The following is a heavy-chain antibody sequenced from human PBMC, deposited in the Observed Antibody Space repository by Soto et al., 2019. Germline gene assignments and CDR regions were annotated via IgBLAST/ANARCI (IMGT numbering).Heavy chain of an antibody. Sequence: EVQLLESGGGLVQPGGSLRLSCAASGFTFSSSAMSWVRQAAGKGLGWVSGIGGSGGSTYYAHSVKGWFTIARDNSKNTLYLQMNSLRAEDTAVYYCAKGLGSLGFWGQGTLVTVSS. D-gene: IGHD2-2*03. CDR2: IGGSGGST. CDR1: GFTFSSSA. J-gene: IGHJ4*02. V-gene: IGHV3-23*01. CDR3: AKGLGSLGF.